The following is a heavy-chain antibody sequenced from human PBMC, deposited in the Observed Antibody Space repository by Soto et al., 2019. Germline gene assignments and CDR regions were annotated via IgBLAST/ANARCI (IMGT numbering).Heavy chain of an antibody. Sequence: SCPTLVNPTQTLTLTCTFSGFSLSTSGMSVGWIRQPPGKALEWLALIYWNDDKRYSPSLKSSLTITKDTSKNQVVLTLTNVDSVDTTTYYFAHRPVPGFPIDSWGQGTVDTVSS. J-gene: IGHJ4*02. CDR3: AHRPVPGFPIDS. CDR1: GFSLSTSGMS. CDR2: IYWNDDK. D-gene: IGHD6-6*01. V-gene: IGHV2-5*01.